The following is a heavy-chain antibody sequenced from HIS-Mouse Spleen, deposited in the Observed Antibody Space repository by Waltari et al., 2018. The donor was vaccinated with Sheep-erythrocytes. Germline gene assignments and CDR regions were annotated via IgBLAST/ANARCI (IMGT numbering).Heavy chain of an antibody. D-gene: IGHD1-1*01. CDR1: GFTFRSYS. Sequence: EVQLVESGGGLVKPGGSLRLSCAAAGFTFRSYSMNWVRQAPGKGLEWVSSISSSSSYIYYADSVKGRFTISRDNAKNSLYLQMNSLRAEDTAVYYCARDTGTDAFDIWGQGTMVTVSS. CDR3: ARDTGTDAFDI. J-gene: IGHJ3*02. CDR2: ISSSSSYI. V-gene: IGHV3-21*01.